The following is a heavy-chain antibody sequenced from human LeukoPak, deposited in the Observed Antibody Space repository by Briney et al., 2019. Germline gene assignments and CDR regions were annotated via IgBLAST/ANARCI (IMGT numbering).Heavy chain of an antibody. Sequence: KPSETLSLTCAVYGGSFSGYYWSWIRQPPGKGLEWIGSIYYSGSTYYNPSLKSRVTISVDTSKNQFSLKLSSVTAADTATYYCARQYCSSTSCHFDYWGQGTLVTVSS. V-gene: IGHV4-34*01. D-gene: IGHD2-2*01. CDR1: GGSFSGYY. CDR3: ARQYCSSTSCHFDY. CDR2: IYYSGST. J-gene: IGHJ4*02.